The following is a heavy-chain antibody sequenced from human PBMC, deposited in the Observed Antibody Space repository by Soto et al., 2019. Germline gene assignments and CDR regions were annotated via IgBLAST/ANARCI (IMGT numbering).Heavy chain of an antibody. D-gene: IGHD6-6*01. V-gene: IGHV3-30*18. CDR3: AKDDSSSSGGFDP. CDR1: GFTFSSYG. CDR2: ISYDGSNK. J-gene: IGHJ5*02. Sequence: LRLSCAASGFTFSSYGMHWVRQAPGKGLEWVAVISYDGSNKYYADSVKGRFTISRDNSKNTLYLQMNSLRAEDTAVYYCAKDDSSSSGGFDPWGQGTLVTVSS.